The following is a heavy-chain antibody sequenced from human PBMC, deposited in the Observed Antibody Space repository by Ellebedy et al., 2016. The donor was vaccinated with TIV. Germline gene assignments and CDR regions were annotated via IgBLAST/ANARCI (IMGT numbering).Heavy chain of an antibody. V-gene: IGHV3-48*04. CDR1: GFTFSSYS. D-gene: IGHD3-16*01. J-gene: IGHJ2*01. Sequence: PGGSLRLSCAASGFTFSSYSMNWVRQAPGKGLEWVSYISSSSSTIYYADSVKGRFTISRDNAKNSLSLRINNPRAEDTAVYYCARVRFTSWSFDLWGRGTLVTVSS. CDR3: ARVRFTSWSFDL. CDR2: ISSSSSTI.